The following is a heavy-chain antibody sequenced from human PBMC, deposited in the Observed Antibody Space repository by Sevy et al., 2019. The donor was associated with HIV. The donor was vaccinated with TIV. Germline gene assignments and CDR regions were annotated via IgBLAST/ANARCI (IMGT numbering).Heavy chain of an antibody. J-gene: IGHJ4*02. V-gene: IGHV4-34*01. CDR3: ARGSNQQPLDDDFDY. CDR1: GGSFNGYY. CDR2: INHSGST. D-gene: IGHD6-13*01. Sequence: SETLSLTCAVYGGSFNGYYWTWIRQPPGKGLEWIGEINHSGSTNYNPSLKSRVTISVDTSKNQFSLKLTSVTAADTAVYYCARGSNQQPLDDDFDYWGQGALVTVSS.